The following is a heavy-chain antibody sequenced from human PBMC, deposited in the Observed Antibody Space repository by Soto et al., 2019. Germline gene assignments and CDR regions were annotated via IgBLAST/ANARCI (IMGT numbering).Heavy chain of an antibody. D-gene: IGHD4-4*01. J-gene: IGHJ4*02. V-gene: IGHV1-69*12. Sequence: QVQLVQSGAEVKKPGSSVKVSCKASGGTFSSYAISWVRQAPGQGLEWMGGIIPIFGTANYAQKFQGRVTSTADESTSTAYMELSSLRSEDTAVYYPERQLHDYSKYYVFDYWGQGTLVTVAS. CDR3: ERQLHDYSKYYVFDY. CDR2: IIPIFGTA. CDR1: GGTFSSYA.